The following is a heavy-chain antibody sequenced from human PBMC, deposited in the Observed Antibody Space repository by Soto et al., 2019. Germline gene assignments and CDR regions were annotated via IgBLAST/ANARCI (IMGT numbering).Heavy chain of an antibody. V-gene: IGHV3-30*18. J-gene: IGHJ6*02. CDR1: GFTFSSYG. D-gene: IGHD2-15*01. Sequence: QVQLVESGGGVVQPGRSLRLSCAASGFTFSSYGMHWVRQAPGKGLEWVAVISYDGSNKYYADSVKGRFTISRDNSNNTLYLQMNSLRAEDTAVYYCAKDRISRGYYYYYGMDVWGQGTTVTVSS. CDR3: AKDRISRGYYYYYGMDV. CDR2: ISYDGSNK.